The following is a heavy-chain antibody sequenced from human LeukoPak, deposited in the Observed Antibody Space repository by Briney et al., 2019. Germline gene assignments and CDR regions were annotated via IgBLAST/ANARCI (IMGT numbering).Heavy chain of an antibody. CDR3: AKDAEYYDSSGYYYVKYFQH. Sequence: PGGSLRLSCAASGFTFSSYAMSWVRQAPGKGLEWVSAISGSGGSTYYADSVKGRFTISRDNSKNTLYLQMSSLRAEDTAVYYCAKDAEYYDSSGYYYVKYFQHWGQGTLVTVSS. D-gene: IGHD3-22*01. CDR2: ISGSGGST. CDR1: GFTFSSYA. J-gene: IGHJ1*01. V-gene: IGHV3-23*01.